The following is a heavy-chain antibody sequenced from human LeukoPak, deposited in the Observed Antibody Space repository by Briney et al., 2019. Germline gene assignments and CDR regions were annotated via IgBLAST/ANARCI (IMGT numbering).Heavy chain of an antibody. CDR1: GVSVSSGNYY. D-gene: IGHD3-3*02. CDR2: IYYSGST. Sequence: SETLSLTCTVSGVSVSSGNYYWRWMRQPPGKGLEGIGYIYYSGSTNYNPSLKSRVTISLDTSKNQFSLKLSSVTAADTAVYYCARDEGCNFGYFDYWGQGTLVTVSS. CDR3: ARDEGCNFGYFDY. J-gene: IGHJ4*02. V-gene: IGHV4-61*01.